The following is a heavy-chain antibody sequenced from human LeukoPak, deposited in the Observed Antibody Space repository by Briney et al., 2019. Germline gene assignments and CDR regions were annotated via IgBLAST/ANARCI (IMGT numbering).Heavy chain of an antibody. Sequence: GGSLRLSCAASGFTFSSYDMHWVRQAPGKGLEWVAVISYDGSNKYYADSVKGRFTISRDNSKNTLYLQMNSLRAEDTAVYYCARVVGEGYPDYWGQGTLVTVSS. CDR2: ISYDGSNK. D-gene: IGHD2-2*01. CDR1: GFTFSSYD. J-gene: IGHJ4*02. CDR3: ARVVGEGYPDY. V-gene: IGHV3-30*03.